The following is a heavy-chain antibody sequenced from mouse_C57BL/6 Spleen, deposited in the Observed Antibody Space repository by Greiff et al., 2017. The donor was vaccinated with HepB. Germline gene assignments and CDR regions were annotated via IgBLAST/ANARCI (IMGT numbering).Heavy chain of an antibody. D-gene: IGHD1-1*01. J-gene: IGHJ2*01. V-gene: IGHV5-9-1*02. CDR3: TRGTYYYGSSYFDY. CDR1: GFTFSSYA. CDR2: ISSGGDYI. Sequence: EVQLVESGEGLVKPGGSLKLSCAASGFTFSSYAMSWVRQTPEKRLEWVAYISSGGDYIYYADTVKGRYTISRDNARNTLYLQMSSLKSEDTAMYYCTRGTYYYGSSYFDYWGQGTTLTVSS.